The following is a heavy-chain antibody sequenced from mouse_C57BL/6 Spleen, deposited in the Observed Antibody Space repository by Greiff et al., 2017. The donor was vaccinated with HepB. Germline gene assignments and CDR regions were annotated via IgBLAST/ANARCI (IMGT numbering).Heavy chain of an antibody. V-gene: IGHV1-9*01. CDR2: ILPGSGST. CDR1: GYTFTGYW. J-gene: IGHJ2*01. Sequence: VKVVESGAELMKPGASVKLSCKATGYTFTGYWIEWVKQRPGHGLEWIGEILPGSGSTNYNEKFKGKATFTADTSSNTAYMQLSSLTTEDSAIYYCARRITTVVARDYFDYWGQGTTLTVSS. CDR3: ARRITTVVARDYFDY. D-gene: IGHD1-1*01.